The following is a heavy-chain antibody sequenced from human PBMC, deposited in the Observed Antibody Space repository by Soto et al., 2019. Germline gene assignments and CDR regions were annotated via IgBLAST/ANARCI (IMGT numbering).Heavy chain of an antibody. D-gene: IGHD6-19*01. Sequence: SETLSLTCTVSGGSISSSSYYWGWIRQPPGKGLEWIGSIYYSGSTYYNPSLKSRVTISVDTSKNQFSLKLSSVTAADTAVYYCAGASSGWSLGWFDPRGQGTLVTVSS. CDR2: IYYSGST. CDR1: GGSISSSSYY. V-gene: IGHV4-39*01. CDR3: AGASSGWSLGWFDP. J-gene: IGHJ5*02.